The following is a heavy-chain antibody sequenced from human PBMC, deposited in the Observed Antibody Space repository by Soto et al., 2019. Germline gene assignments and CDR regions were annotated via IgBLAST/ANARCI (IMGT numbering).Heavy chain of an antibody. CDR3: AHRRDLVWLPREAYYYYYGMDV. Sequence: QITLQESGPTLVKPTQTLTLTCTFSGFSLSTSGVGVGWIRQPPGKALEWLALIYWDDDKRYSPSLKSRLTITKDNSKNRVVLTMTNMDPVDTATYYCAHRRDLVWLPREAYYYYYGMDVWGQGTTVTVSS. CDR2: IYWDDDK. CDR1: GFSLSTSGVG. V-gene: IGHV2-5*02. J-gene: IGHJ6*02. D-gene: IGHD3-3*01.